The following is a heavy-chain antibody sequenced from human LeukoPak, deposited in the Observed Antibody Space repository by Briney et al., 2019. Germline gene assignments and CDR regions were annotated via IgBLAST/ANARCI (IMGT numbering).Heavy chain of an antibody. Sequence: GGSLRLSCAASGFTFSSYSMNWVRQAPGKGLEWVSYISSSSSTIYYADSVKGRFTISRDNAKNSLYLQVNSLRAEDTAVYYCARDPTYYGDYREFYYFDYWGQGTLVTVSS. D-gene: IGHD4-17*01. CDR2: ISSSSSTI. V-gene: IGHV3-48*04. CDR3: ARDPTYYGDYREFYYFDY. J-gene: IGHJ4*02. CDR1: GFTFSSYS.